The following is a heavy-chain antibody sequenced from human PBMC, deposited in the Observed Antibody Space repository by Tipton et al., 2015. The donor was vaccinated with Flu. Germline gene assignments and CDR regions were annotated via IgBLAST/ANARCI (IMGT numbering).Heavy chain of an antibody. CDR3: ARGEFPARTIDAFDI. CDR2: FSAYNGNG. CDR1: GYTFPSYG. D-gene: IGHD3-10*01. Sequence: QSGPEVKKPGASVKVSCKASGYTFPSYGISWVRQVPGHGLEWMGGFSAYNGNGIYAQKFQGRVTMTTDTSTSSAYMELRSLRTDDTAVYYCARGEFPARTIDAFDIWGQGTMVTVSS. J-gene: IGHJ3*02. V-gene: IGHV1-18*01.